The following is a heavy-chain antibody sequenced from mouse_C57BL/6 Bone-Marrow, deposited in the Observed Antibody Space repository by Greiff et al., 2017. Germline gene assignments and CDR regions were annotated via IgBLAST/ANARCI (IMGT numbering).Heavy chain of an antibody. D-gene: IGHD1-1*01. J-gene: IGHJ2*01. CDR1: GYTFTSYW. CDR2: IDPSDSET. V-gene: IGHV1-52*01. CDR3: ARGYYGSSFAY. Sequence: QVQLQQPGAELVRPGSSVKLSCKASGYTFTSYWMHWVKQRPIQGLEWIGNIDPSDSETHYNQKFKDKATLTVDKSSSTAYMQLSSLTSEDSAVYYCARGYYGSSFAYWGQGTTLTVSS.